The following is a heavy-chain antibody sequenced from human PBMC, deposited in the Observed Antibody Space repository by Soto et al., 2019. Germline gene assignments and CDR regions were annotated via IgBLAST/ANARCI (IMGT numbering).Heavy chain of an antibody. J-gene: IGHJ5*02. Sequence: GESLKISCKGSGYSFSNYYIAWVRQMPGKGLEWMGIVYPGDSDTKYSPSFRGQVTISADKSINTAYLQWSSLKASDTAMYYCARQRGRLNWFDPWGQGTLVTVSS. D-gene: IGHD1-26*01. CDR2: VYPGDSDT. CDR1: GYSFSNYY. V-gene: IGHV5-51*01. CDR3: ARQRGRLNWFDP.